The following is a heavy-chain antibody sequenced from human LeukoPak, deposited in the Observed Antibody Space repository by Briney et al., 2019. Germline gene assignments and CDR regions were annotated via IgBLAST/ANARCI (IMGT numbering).Heavy chain of an antibody. CDR1: GFTFSSYA. J-gene: IGHJ3*02. CDR3: AKDRRWSGSGDAFDI. CDR2: ISGSGGST. V-gene: IGHV3-23*01. Sequence: GGSLRLSCAASGFTFSSYAMSWVRQAPGKGLEWVSAISGSGGSTYYADFVKGRFTISRDNSKNTLYLQMNSLRDEDTAVYYCAKDRRWSGSGDAFDIWGQGTMVTVSS. D-gene: IGHD1-26*01.